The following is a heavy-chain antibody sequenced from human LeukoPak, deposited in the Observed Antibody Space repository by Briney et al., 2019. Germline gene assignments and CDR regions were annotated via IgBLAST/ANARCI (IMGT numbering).Heavy chain of an antibody. CDR1: GFTFTSYS. Sequence: KPGGSLRLSCAVSGFTFTSYSMNWVRQAPGEGLEWVSSISSSSSYIYYADSVKGRFTISRDNAKNSLYLQMNSLRAEDTAVYYCARFCSSTSCYTQYYYMDVWGKGTTVTVSS. D-gene: IGHD2-2*02. CDR2: ISSSSSYI. J-gene: IGHJ6*03. CDR3: ARFCSSTSCYTQYYYMDV. V-gene: IGHV3-21*01.